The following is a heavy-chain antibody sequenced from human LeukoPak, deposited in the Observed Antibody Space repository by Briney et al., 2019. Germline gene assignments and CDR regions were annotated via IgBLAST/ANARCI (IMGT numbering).Heavy chain of an antibody. V-gene: IGHV3-48*03. CDR3: ARDGRGYSSGWYEY. Sequence: GGSLRLSCAASGFTFSSYEMNWVRQAPGKGLEWVSYISSSGSTIYYADSVKGRFTISRDNAKNSLYLQMNSLRAEDTAVYYCARDGRGYSSGWYEYWGQGTLVTVSS. CDR2: ISSSGSTI. CDR1: GFTFSSYE. J-gene: IGHJ4*02. D-gene: IGHD6-19*01.